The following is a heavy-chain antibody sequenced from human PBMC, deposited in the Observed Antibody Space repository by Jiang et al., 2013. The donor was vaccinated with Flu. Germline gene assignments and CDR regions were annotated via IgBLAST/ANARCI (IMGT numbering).Heavy chain of an antibody. CDR3: ARASGAFYDYYDSSGYYYDAFDI. CDR2: IGTAGDT. Sequence: GLEWVSAIGTAGDTYYPGSVKGRFTISRENAKNSLYLQMNSLRAGDTAVYYCARASGAFYDYYDSSGYYYDAFDIWGQGTMVTVSS. D-gene: IGHD3-22*01. J-gene: IGHJ3*02. V-gene: IGHV3-13*01.